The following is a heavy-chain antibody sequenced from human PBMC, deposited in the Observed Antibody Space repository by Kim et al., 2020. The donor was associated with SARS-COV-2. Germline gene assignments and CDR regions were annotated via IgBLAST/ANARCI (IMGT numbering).Heavy chain of an antibody. D-gene: IGHD3-22*01. CDR3: ARHSVRVGSSGYYFWFDP. Sequence: SETLSLTCTVSGGSISSSSYYWGWIRQPPGKGLEWIGSIYYSGSTYYNPSLKSRVTISVDTSKNQFSLKLSSVTAADTALYYCARHSVRVGSSGYYFWFDPWGQGTLVTVSS. J-gene: IGHJ5*02. CDR1: GGSISSSSYY. V-gene: IGHV4-39*01. CDR2: IYYSGST.